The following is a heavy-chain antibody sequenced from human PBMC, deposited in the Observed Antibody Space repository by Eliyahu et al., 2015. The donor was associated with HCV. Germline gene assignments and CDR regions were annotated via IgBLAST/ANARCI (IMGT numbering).Heavy chain of an antibody. V-gene: IGHV1-2*02. CDR1: GYTFTGYF. D-gene: IGHD6-13*01. Sequence: QVHLVQSGAEVKKPGASVKVSCKASGYTFTGYFLHWVRQAPGQGLEWMGWMNPHSGDTNYAQKFQGRVTMTRDTSTSTAYMDLSRLTSDDTAVYYCARADSSSWSHGMDVWGLGTTVIVSS. J-gene: IGHJ6*02. CDR3: ARADSSSWSHGMDV. CDR2: MNPHSGDT.